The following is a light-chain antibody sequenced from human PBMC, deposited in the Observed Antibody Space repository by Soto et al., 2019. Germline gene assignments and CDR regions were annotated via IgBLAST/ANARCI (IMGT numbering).Light chain of an antibody. V-gene: IGKV3-11*01. CDR2: DVS. J-gene: IGKJ4*01. CDR3: QQRTNWQLT. Sequence: EIVLTQSPATLSLSPGERATLSCRASQSVGKYLAWYQQRPGQAPRLLMFDVSYRATGTPARFSGSGSGTDFTLTISSLEPEDFAVHYCQQRTNWQLTFGGGTRVEIK. CDR1: QSVGKY.